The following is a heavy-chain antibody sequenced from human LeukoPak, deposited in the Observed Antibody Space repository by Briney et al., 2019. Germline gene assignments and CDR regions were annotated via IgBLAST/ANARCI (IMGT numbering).Heavy chain of an antibody. CDR1: GGSIGTYF. J-gene: IGHJ3*02. Sequence: PSETLSLTCTVSGGSIGTYFWSWIRQPPGKGLEWIGCIYCSGSTNYNPSLESRVTLSIDTSKNQFSLKLSSVTAADTAVYYCARDSLGHDAFDIWGQGTMVTVSS. V-gene: IGHV4-59*01. CDR3: ARDSLGHDAFDI. CDR2: IYCSGST.